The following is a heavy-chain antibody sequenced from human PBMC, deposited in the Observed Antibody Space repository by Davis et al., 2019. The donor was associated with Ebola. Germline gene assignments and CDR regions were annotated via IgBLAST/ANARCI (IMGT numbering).Heavy chain of an antibody. CDR3: ARRLRDWSFFDY. CDR2: IKQDGSDK. CDR1: GFTFNNYW. V-gene: IGHV3-7*01. D-gene: IGHD3-9*01. Sequence: GESLKISCEASGFTFNNYWMRWVRQAPEKGLEWVANIKQDGSDKFYVDSVRGRFTISKDNAKNSLYLQMNSLRAEDTAVYYCARRLRDWSFFDYWGQGTLVTVSS. J-gene: IGHJ4*02.